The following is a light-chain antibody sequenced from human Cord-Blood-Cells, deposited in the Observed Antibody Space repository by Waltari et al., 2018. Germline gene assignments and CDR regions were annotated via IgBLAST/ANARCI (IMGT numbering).Light chain of an antibody. V-gene: IGKV3-20*01. CDR3: TQATQFPWT. J-gene: IGKJ1*01. CDR1: QSVSSSY. CDR2: GAS. Sequence: EIVLTQSPGTLSLSPGERATLSCRASQSVSSSYLAWYQQKPGQAPRLLIYGASSRATGIPDRFSGSGAGTDFTLKISRVEAEDVGVYYCTQATQFPWTFGQGTKVEIK.